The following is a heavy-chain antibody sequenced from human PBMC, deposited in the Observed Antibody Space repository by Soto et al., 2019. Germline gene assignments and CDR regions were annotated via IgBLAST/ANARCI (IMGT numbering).Heavy chain of an antibody. Sequence: VASVKVSCKASGYTFTRYTMNWVRQAPGQRLEWMGWINPDNGNTKSSQKFQDRVIITRDTSASTAYMDLSSLRSEDTAVYYCARGVWGSYRRQAPALDYWGQGTLVTVSS. V-gene: IGHV1-3*01. CDR2: INPDNGNT. CDR1: GYTFTRYT. CDR3: ARGVWGSYRRQAPALDY. D-gene: IGHD3-16*02. J-gene: IGHJ4*02.